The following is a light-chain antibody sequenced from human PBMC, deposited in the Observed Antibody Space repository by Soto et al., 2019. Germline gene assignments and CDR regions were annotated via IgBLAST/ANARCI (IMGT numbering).Light chain of an antibody. CDR1: QSVSRTY. CDR3: QHYGSSPPLT. Sequence: IGLTPSPRTPCLYPREIAILSFPSSQSVSRTYLAWYQQKRGQAPRLLIYDASSRATGTPDRFSGSGSGTDFTLTITRLEPEDLAVYYCQHYGSSPPLTFGGGTKVDIK. CDR2: DAS. J-gene: IGKJ4*01. V-gene: IGKV3-20*01.